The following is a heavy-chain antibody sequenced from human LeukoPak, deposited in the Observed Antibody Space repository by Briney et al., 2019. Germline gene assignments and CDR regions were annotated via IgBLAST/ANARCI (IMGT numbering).Heavy chain of an antibody. CDR3: AGVGGRFPFDY. CDR2: ISDSGGST. CDR1: GFTFTKYA. V-gene: IGHV3-23*01. D-gene: IGHD1-26*01. J-gene: IGHJ4*02. Sequence: GGSLRLSCAVSGFTFTKYAMTWVRQAPGEGLEWVSAISDSGGSTYYADSVKGRFTISRDNSKNTLYLQMNSLRAEDTAVYYCAGVGGRFPFDYWGQGTLVTVSS.